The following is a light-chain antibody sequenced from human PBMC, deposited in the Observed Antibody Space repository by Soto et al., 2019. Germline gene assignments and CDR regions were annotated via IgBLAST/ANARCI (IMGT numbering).Light chain of an antibody. CDR2: GAS. Sequence: VLTQSPATLSLSPGDGATLSCRASQSVGRYLAWYQHKPGQAPRLLIYGASNRSTAIPARFSGSGSGIVFTRTISSLEPEEFAIYFCQQRINYRVTFGPGTRVDI. J-gene: IGKJ3*01. CDR1: QSVGRY. V-gene: IGKV3-11*01. CDR3: QQRINYRVT.